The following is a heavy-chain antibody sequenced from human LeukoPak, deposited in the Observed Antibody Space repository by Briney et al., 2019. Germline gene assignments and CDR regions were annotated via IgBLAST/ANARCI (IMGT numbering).Heavy chain of an antibody. Sequence: GGSLRLSCAASGFTFSSYEMNWVRQAPGKGLEWVSYISSSGSTIYYVDSVKGRSTISRDNAKNSLYLQMNSLRAEDTAVYYCARFQYYYDSSGYPTSYYYYMDVWGKGTTVTVSS. V-gene: IGHV3-48*03. CDR3: ARFQYYYDSSGYPTSYYYYMDV. CDR1: GFTFSSYE. CDR2: ISSSGSTI. J-gene: IGHJ6*03. D-gene: IGHD3-22*01.